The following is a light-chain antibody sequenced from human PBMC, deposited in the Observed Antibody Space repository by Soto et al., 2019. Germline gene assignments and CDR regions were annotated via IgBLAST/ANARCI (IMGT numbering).Light chain of an antibody. CDR3: QQYYNCPPT. J-gene: IGKJ4*01. CDR1: QSVSSY. CDR2: DAS. V-gene: IGKV3-11*01. Sequence: DILLTQSPATLSLSPGERATLSCRASQSVSSYLAWYQQKPGQAPRLLIYDASTMASGIPARFSGSGSGTDFTLTISSLQPEDFAAYYCQQYYNCPPTFGRGTKVEIK.